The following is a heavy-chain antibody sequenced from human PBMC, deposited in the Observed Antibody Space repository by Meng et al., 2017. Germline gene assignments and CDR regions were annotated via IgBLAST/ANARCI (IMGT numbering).Heavy chain of an antibody. V-gene: IGHV4-59*11. J-gene: IGHJ4*02. Sequence: GSLRLSCTVSGVSISGHYWSWIRQPPGRGLEWIGYIFYTGTTNYNPSLKSRVTMSVDASSNQFSLELTSMTTADTAVYFCAGPLAAQFDFWGQGARVTGYS. CDR3: AGPLAAQFDF. CDR2: IFYTGTT. CDR1: GVSISGHY. D-gene: IGHD6-19*01.